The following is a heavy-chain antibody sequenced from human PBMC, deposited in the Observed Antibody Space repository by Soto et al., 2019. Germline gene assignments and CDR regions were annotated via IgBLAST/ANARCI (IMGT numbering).Heavy chain of an antibody. D-gene: IGHD1-26*01. CDR1: GGSISRSFYY. CDR2: IYYSGGT. CDR3: AKPSGSYLYYFDY. Sequence: SETLCLTCTVSGGSISRSFYYWGWIRQPPGKGLEWIGSIYYSGGTYYNPSLKSRVTISVDTSKNQFSLKLSSVTAADTAVYYCAKPSGSYLYYFDYWGQGTLVTVSS. J-gene: IGHJ4*02. V-gene: IGHV4-39*01.